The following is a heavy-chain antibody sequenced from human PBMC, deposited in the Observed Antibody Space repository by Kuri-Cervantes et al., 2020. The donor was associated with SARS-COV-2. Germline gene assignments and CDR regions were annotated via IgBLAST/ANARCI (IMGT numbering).Heavy chain of an antibody. CDR1: GGSVSSGSYY. V-gene: IGHV3-7*01. Sequence: ETLSLTCTVSGGSVSSGSYYWSWVRQAPGKGLEWVANIKQDGSEKYYVDSVKGRFTISRDNAKNMLFLQMNSLRAEDTAVYYCVRDGDHWNFDYWGQGTLVTVSS. D-gene: IGHD1-1*01. CDR2: IKQDGSEK. J-gene: IGHJ4*02. CDR3: VRDGDHWNFDY.